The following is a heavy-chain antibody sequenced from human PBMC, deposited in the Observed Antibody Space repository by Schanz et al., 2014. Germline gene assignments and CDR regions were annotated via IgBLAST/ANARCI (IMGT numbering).Heavy chain of an antibody. V-gene: IGHV1-2*02. CDR2: TNPNGGA. Sequence: QGHLVQSGAEVKEPGASVQVSCKASGYVFTAYYMHWVRQAPGQGLEWMGVTNPNGGAEFAQKFQGRISMTRETSTTTFYMELSSLTSDDTAVYFCARDVGRPGHFWYFDLWGRGTLVTVSS. CDR1: GYVFTAYY. D-gene: IGHD1-1*01. CDR3: ARDVGRPGHFWYFDL. J-gene: IGHJ2*01.